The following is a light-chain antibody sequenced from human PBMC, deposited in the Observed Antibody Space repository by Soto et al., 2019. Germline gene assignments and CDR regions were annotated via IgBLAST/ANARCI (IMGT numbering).Light chain of an antibody. CDR2: DAS. Sequence: EIVLTQSPATLSLSPGERATLSCRASQSVSNYLAWYQQEPGQAPRLLIYDASKRATGIPARFSGSGSGTDFTLSISNLEPEDFAVYYCQQRSNWPITFGQGTRLEIK. V-gene: IGKV3-11*01. J-gene: IGKJ5*01. CDR1: QSVSNY. CDR3: QQRSNWPIT.